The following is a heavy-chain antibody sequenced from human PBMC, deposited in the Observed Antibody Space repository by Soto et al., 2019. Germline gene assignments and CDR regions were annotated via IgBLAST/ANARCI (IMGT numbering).Heavy chain of an antibody. CDR2: IYYSGST. CDR3: ARDNGYSYGYTLDH. V-gene: IGHV4-59*01. J-gene: IGHJ4*02. Sequence: PSETLSLTCTVFSGSISSYYWSWIRQPPGKGLEWIGYIYYSGSTNYNPSLKSRVTISVDTSKNQFSLKLSSVTAADTAVYYCARDNGYSYGYTLDHWGQGTLITVSS. CDR1: SGSISSYY. D-gene: IGHD5-18*01.